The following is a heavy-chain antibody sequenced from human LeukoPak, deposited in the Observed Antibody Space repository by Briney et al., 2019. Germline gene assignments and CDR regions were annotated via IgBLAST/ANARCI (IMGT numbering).Heavy chain of an antibody. V-gene: IGHV4-34*01. Sequence: PSETLSLTCAVYGGSFSGYYWSWIRQPPGKGLEWIGEINHSGSTNYNPSLKSRVTISVDTSKNQFSLKLSSVTAADTAVYYCAREPDTANPFPDYWGQGTLVTVSS. CDR3: AREPDTANPFPDY. J-gene: IGHJ4*02. CDR2: INHSGST. D-gene: IGHD5-18*01. CDR1: GGSFSGYY.